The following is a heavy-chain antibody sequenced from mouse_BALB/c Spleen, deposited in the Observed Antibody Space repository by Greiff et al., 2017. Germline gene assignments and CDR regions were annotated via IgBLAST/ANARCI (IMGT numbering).Heavy chain of an antibody. CDR1: GFTFTDYY. V-gene: IGHV7-3*02. J-gene: IGHJ4*01. D-gene: IGHD2-1*01. CDR2: IRNKANGYTT. CDR3: ARDSHGNYGRGYYAMDY. Sequence: EVHLVESGGGLVQPGGSLRLSCATSGFTFTDYYMSWVRQPPGKALEWLGFIRNKANGYTTEYSASVKGRFTISRDNSQSILYLQMNTLRAEDSATYYCARDSHGNYGRGYYAMDYWGQGTSVTVSS.